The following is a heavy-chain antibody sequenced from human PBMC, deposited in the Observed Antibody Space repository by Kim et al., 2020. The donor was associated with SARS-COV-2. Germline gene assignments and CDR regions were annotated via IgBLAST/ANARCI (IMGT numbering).Heavy chain of an antibody. CDR2: ISYDGSNK. Sequence: GGSLRLSCAASGLTFSSYAMHWVRQAPGKGLEWVAVISYDGSNKYYADSVKGRFTISRDNSKNTLYLQMNSLRAEDTAVYYCARDTGTDWYSGSYYDVGYFDYWGQGTLVTVSS. J-gene: IGHJ4*02. CDR3: ARDTGTDWYSGSYYDVGYFDY. CDR1: GLTFSSYA. V-gene: IGHV3-30-3*01. D-gene: IGHD1-26*01.